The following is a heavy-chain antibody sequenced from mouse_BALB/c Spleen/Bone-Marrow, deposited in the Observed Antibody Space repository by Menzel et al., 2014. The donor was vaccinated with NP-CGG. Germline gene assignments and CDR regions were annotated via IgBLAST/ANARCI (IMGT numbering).Heavy chain of an antibody. V-gene: IGHV1S81*02. CDR2: INPNNGGT. CDR3: TRSGPGFAY. Sequence: VQLQESGAELVKPGASVKLSCKASGYTFTNYFMYWVKQRPGQGLEWIGEINPNNGGTNFNENFKSKATLTLDKSSSTAYMQLSSLTSEDSAVFYCTRSGPGFAYWGHGTLVTVSA. CDR1: GYTFTNYF. J-gene: IGHJ3*01.